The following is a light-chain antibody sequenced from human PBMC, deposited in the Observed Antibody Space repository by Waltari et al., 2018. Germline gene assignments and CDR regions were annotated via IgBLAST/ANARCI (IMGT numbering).Light chain of an antibody. CDR3: QQLNSYPLLT. CDR2: SAS. J-gene: IGKJ4*01. CDR1: QGMSSY. V-gene: IGKV1-9*01. Sequence: IQLTQPPSSPSASVGDRVNITCRASQGMSSYLAWYQQKPGKAPKLLIYSASTLQSGVPSRFSGSGSGTDFTLTINSLQPEDFATYYCQQLNSYPLLTFGGGTKVEIK.